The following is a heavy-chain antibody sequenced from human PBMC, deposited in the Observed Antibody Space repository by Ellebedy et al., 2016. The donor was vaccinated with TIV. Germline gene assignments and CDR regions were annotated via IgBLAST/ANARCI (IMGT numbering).Heavy chain of an antibody. Sequence: PGGSLRLSCAVSGLSFSSYWMSWVRQAPGKGLEWVANINQDGSEKYYVDSVRGRFTISRDNAKNSLYLQRNSLRAEDTAVYYCATDGSYGDYLSPTHAFENWGQGTMVIVSS. CDR2: INQDGSEK. CDR1: GLSFSSYW. J-gene: IGHJ3*02. D-gene: IGHD4-17*01. CDR3: ATDGSYGDYLSPTHAFEN. V-gene: IGHV3-7*01.